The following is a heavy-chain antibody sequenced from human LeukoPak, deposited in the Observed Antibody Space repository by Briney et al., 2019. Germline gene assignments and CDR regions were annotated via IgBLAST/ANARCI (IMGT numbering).Heavy chain of an antibody. D-gene: IGHD2-15*01. CDR2: INHRGSS. J-gene: IGHJ4*02. V-gene: IGHV4-34*01. CDR1: GGSFSGYY. Sequence: SETLSLTCAVYGGSFSGYYWSWLRQPPGKGLEWIGQINHRGSSHYNPSLRSRVTISVDTSKTQFSLQLTSVTAAYTAVYYCARDKFCSDTGSCNIGLFDFWGQGALVAVSS. CDR3: ARDKFCSDTGSCNIGLFDF.